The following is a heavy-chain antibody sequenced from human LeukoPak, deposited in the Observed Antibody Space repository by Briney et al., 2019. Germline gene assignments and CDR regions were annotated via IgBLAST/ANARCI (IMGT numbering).Heavy chain of an antibody. CDR1: GGSFSGYY. CDR3: ARLAWGRLDC. J-gene: IGHJ4*02. CDR2: INHSGST. V-gene: IGHV4-34*01. Sequence: SETLSLTCAVYGGSFSGYYWSWIRQPPGKGLEWIGEINHSGSTNYNPSLKSRVTISVDTSKNQFSLKLSSVTAADTAVYYCARLAWGRLDCWGQGTLVTVSS. D-gene: IGHD7-27*01.